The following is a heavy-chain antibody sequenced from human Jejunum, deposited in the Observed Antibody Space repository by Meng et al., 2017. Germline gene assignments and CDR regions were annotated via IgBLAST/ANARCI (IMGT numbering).Heavy chain of an antibody. CDR2: AST. D-gene: IGHD1-26*01. CDR1: GGSVRRAGYQ. J-gene: IGHJ4*02. CDR3: ARDHMGSLDY. V-gene: IGHV4-61*08. Sequence: QVHLPESVPGLGGASETLSLICTVSGGSVRRAGYQWGWIRQPPGKGLEWIGYASTNYNPSLKSRVTISLDTSRNQFSLSLSSVTAADTAVYYCARDHMGSLDYWGQGILVTVPQ.